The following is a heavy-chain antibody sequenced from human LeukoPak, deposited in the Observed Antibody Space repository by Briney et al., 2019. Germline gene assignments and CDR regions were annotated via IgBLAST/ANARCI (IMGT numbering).Heavy chain of an antibody. CDR3: AKDRDDIAARRPEHSYYFDY. V-gene: IGHV3-23*01. Sequence: GGSLRLSCAASGFTFSSYAMSWVRQAPGKGLEWVSAISGSGGSTYYADSVKGRFTISRDNSKNTLYLQMNSLRAEDTAVYYCAKDRDDIAARRPEHSYYFDYWGQGTLVTVSS. CDR2: ISGSGGST. D-gene: IGHD6-6*01. J-gene: IGHJ4*02. CDR1: GFTFSSYA.